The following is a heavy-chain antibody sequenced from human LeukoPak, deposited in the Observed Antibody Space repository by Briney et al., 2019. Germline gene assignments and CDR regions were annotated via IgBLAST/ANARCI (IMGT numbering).Heavy chain of an antibody. Sequence: GGSLRLSCAASGFTFSSYWMSWVRQAPGKGLEWVANIKQDGSEKYYVDSVKGRFTISRDNAKNSLYLQMNSLRAEDTAVYYCARGSRARVRGVIITEPKAFNWYFDLWGRGTLVTVSS. CDR1: GFTFSSYW. CDR2: IKQDGSEK. D-gene: IGHD3-10*01. CDR3: ARGSRARVRGVIITEPKAFNWYFDL. V-gene: IGHV3-7*01. J-gene: IGHJ2*01.